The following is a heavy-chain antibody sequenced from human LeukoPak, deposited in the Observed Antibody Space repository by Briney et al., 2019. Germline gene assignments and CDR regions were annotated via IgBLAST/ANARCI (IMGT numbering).Heavy chain of an antibody. Sequence: GGSLRLSCAASGFTFSSYWMSWVRQAPGKGLEWVANIKQDGSEKYYVDSVKGRFTISRDNAKNSLYLQMNSLRAEDTAVYYCARDRYISRSWRYDFDYWGQGILVTVSS. V-gene: IGHV3-7*01. D-gene: IGHD6-13*01. CDR3: ARDRYISRSWRYDFDY. CDR1: GFTFSSYW. CDR2: IKQDGSEK. J-gene: IGHJ4*02.